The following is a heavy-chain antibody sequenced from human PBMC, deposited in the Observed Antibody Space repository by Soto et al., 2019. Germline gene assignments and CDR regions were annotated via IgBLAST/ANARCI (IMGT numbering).Heavy chain of an antibody. CDR3: FDP. CDR1: GFTVSSNH. V-gene: IGHV3-53*01. CDR2: IYNGNRT. J-gene: IGHJ5*02. Sequence: EVQMVESGGGLIQPGGYLRLSCAASGFTVSSNHITWVRRAPGKGLEWVSLIYNGNRTYYADSVKGRFTISRDDSKNRMYLQINSLRAEDTAAFDWFDPWGQGTLVTVSS.